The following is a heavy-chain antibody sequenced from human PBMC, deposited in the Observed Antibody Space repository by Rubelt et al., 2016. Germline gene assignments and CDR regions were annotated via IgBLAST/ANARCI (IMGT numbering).Heavy chain of an antibody. J-gene: IGHJ4*02. CDR2: IKQDGSEK. Sequence: EVQLVESGGGLVQPGGSLRLSCAASGFTFSNYWMSWVRQAPGKGLEWVANIKQDGSEKNYVDSVKGRFTISRDNAKNSLYLQRNSLRVEDTAVYYCAAGMDPDHWGQGTLVTVSS. CDR3: AAGMDPDH. CDR1: GFTFSNYW. D-gene: IGHD3-10*01. V-gene: IGHV3-7*01.